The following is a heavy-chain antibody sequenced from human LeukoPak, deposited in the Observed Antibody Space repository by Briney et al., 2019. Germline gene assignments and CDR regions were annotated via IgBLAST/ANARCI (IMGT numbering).Heavy chain of an antibody. Sequence: GGSLRLSCAVSGFTFTDYWMNWVRQAPGKGLEWVASIRQDGGEKSYVASVKGRFTIPRDNTKSSLYLQRNSLRAEDTAVYYCARDGTAAGLYFDLWGQGTLVTVSS. CDR3: ARDGTAAGLYFDL. CDR2: IRQDGGEK. CDR1: GFTFTDYW. V-gene: IGHV3-7*01. D-gene: IGHD6-13*01. J-gene: IGHJ4*01.